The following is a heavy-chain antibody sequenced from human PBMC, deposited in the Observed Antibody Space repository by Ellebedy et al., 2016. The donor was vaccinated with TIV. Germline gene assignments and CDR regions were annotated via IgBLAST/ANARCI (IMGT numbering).Heavy chain of an antibody. CDR2: ISTSSTYI. CDR1: GFTFSSYT. V-gene: IGHV3-21*01. Sequence: PGGSLRLSCAASGFTFSSYTMNWVRQAPGKGLEWVSSISTSSTYIYYADSVKGRFTVSRDNAKDSLYLQMDSLRADDTAVYYCTRDVGYVAGTGGYWGQGTLVTVSS. CDR3: TRDVGYVAGTGGY. J-gene: IGHJ4*02. D-gene: IGHD6-19*01.